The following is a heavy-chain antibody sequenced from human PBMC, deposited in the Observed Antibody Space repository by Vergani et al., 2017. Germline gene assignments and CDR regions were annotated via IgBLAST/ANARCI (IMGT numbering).Heavy chain of an antibody. CDR1: GYTFTGYY. CDR3: ARVDCSSTSCPYGMDV. CDR2: INPSGGST. V-gene: IGHV1-46*01. D-gene: IGHD2-2*01. J-gene: IGHJ6*02. Sequence: QVQLVQSGAEVKKPGASVKVSCKASGYTFTGYYMHWARQAPGQGLEWMGIINPSGGSTSYAQKFQGRVTMTRDTSTSTVYMELSSLRSEDTAVYYCARVDCSSTSCPYGMDVWGQGTTVTVSS.